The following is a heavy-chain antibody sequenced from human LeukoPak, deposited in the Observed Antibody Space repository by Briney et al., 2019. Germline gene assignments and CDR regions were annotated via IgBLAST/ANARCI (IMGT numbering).Heavy chain of an antibody. Sequence: SETLSLTCPVSGGSVSSSRYYWGWIRQPPGKGLEWIGSIYYSGSTYYNPSLKSRVTISVDTSKNQFSLKLSSVTAADTAVYYCARREVVPAAIWGWFDPWGQGTLVTVSS. CDR1: GGSVSSSRYY. J-gene: IGHJ5*02. V-gene: IGHV4-39*01. CDR3: ARREVVPAAIWGWFDP. D-gene: IGHD2-2*01. CDR2: IYYSGST.